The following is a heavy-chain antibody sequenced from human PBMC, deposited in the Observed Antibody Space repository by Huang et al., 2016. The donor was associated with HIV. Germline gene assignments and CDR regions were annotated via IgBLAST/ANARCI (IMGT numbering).Heavy chain of an antibody. J-gene: IGHJ5*02. V-gene: IGHV4-30-4*08. CDR1: GGSISGGGSF. CDR2: IAVTWGS. CDR3: ASNHRTYYYDDGGHGGTSRFDP. Sequence: QVQLQESGPGLVKPSQTLSLTCSVSGGSISGGGSFWGWIRQPPGKGLEWIGYIAVTWGSYYKPALKSRVTCSVDTAKNQFSLKVTSGIAADTAVYYCASNHRTYYYDDGGHGGTSRFDPWGQGTLVTVSP. D-gene: IGHD3-22*01.